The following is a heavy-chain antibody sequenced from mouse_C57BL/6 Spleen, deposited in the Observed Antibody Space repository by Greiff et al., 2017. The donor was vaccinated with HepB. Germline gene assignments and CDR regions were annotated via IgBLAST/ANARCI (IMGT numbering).Heavy chain of an antibody. CDR2: IYPSDSET. CDR3: AREDYDGYIDY. J-gene: IGHJ2*01. Sequence: VQLQQPGAELVRPGSSVKLSCKASGYTFTSYWMDWVKQRPGQGLEWIGNIYPSDSETHYNQKFKDKATLTVDKSSSTAYMQLSSLTSEDSAVYYCAREDYDGYIDYWGQGTTLTVSS. D-gene: IGHD2-3*01. CDR1: GYTFTSYW. V-gene: IGHV1-61*01.